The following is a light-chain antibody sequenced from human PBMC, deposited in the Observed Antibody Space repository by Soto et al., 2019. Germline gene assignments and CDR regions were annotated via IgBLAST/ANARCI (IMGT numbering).Light chain of an antibody. CDR3: QQYGSSPQT. J-gene: IGKJ1*01. Sequence: EIVLTQSPGTLSLSPGERSALSCSSSQSVRSSFLAWYQQKPGQAPRLLIFHASSRATGIPDRFSGSGSGTDFTLTISRLEPEDFAVYYCQQYGSSPQTFGQGTKVDI. CDR2: HAS. CDR1: QSVRSSF. V-gene: IGKV3-20*01.